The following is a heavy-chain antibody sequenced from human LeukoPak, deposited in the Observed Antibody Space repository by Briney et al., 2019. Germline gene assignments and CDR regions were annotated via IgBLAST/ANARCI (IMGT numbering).Heavy chain of an antibody. Sequence: SQTLSLTCDISGDSVSSNSGAWNWIRQSPSRGLEWLGRIYYRSRWYNDYAASVEGRLTINPDTSKNQFSLQLKSVTPEDTAVYYCARDEGNTGWYTFDYWGQGTLVSVSS. CDR3: ARDEGNTGWYTFDY. J-gene: IGHJ4*02. D-gene: IGHD6-19*01. CDR1: GDSVSSNSGA. V-gene: IGHV6-1*01. CDR2: IYYRSRWYN.